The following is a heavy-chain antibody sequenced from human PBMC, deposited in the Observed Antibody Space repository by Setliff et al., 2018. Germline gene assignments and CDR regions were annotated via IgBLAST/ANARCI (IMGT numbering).Heavy chain of an antibody. V-gene: IGHV4-39*01. CDR2: ISYSGTP. D-gene: IGHD2-15*01. CDR1: DDSFTSSRYY. Sequence: SETLSLTCTVSDDSFTSSRYYWGWIRQAPGSGLEWIGSISYSGTPYYNASVESRVTISIDTSRNQFSRELRSVTVADTATYYCVRPGGTTVVARHFDYWGSGILVTVSS. CDR3: VRPGGTTVVARHFDY. J-gene: IGHJ4*01.